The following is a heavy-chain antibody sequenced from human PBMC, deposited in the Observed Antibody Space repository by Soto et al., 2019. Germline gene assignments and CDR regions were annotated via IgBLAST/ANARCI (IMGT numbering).Heavy chain of an antibody. CDR2: ISSSSSYI. CDR3: ARASPGLGAFDI. Sequence: EVQLVESGGGLVKPGGSLRLSCAASGFTFSSYSMNWVRQAPGKGLEWVSSISSSSSYIYYADSVKGRFTISRDNAKNSLYLQMNSLRAEDTAGYYCARASPGLGAFDIWGQGTMVTVSS. D-gene: IGHD3-16*01. CDR1: GFTFSSYS. V-gene: IGHV3-21*01. J-gene: IGHJ3*02.